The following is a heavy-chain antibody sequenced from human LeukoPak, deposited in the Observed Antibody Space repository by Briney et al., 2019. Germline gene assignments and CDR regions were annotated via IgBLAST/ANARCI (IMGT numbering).Heavy chain of an antibody. D-gene: IGHD6-19*01. CDR3: ATDPGYSSGWDRRFDY. J-gene: IGHJ4*02. CDR1: GYTLTELS. Sequence: ASVKVSCKVSGYTLTELSMHWVRQAPGKGLEWMGGFDPEDGETIYAQKFQGRVTMTEDTSTDTAYMELSSLRSEDTAVYYCATDPGYSSGWDRRFDYWGQGTLATVSS. V-gene: IGHV1-24*01. CDR2: FDPEDGET.